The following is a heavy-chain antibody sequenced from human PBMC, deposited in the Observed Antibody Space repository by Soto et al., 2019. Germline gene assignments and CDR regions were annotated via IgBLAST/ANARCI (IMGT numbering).Heavy chain of an antibody. Sequence: EVQLVESGGGLVKPGGSLRLSCAASGFTFSSYSMNWVRQAPGKGLEWVSSISSSSSYIYYADSVKGRFTISRDNAKNSLYLKINSLRAEDTAVYYWGRDSIPGTQDYYFDYWGQGPLVTVSS. CDR3: GRDSIPGTQDYYFDY. V-gene: IGHV3-21*01. CDR1: GFTFSSYS. CDR2: ISSSSSYI. J-gene: IGHJ4*02. D-gene: IGHD1-7*01.